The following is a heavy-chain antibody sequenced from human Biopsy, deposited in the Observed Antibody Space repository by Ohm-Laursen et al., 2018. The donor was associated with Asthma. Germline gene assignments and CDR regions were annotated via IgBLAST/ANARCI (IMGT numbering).Heavy chain of an antibody. D-gene: IGHD2-2*01. V-gene: IGHV1-69*01. J-gene: IGHJ4*02. CDR1: GGTFNTYI. CDR2: INSVFGTT. Sequence: SSVKVSCKSLGGTFNTYIIDWVRQAPGQGLEWMGGINSVFGTTTYPQKFQDRVTITADDSTSTVYMELSSLRSEDTAVYYCARKAGSCISRTCYSLDFWGQGTLVTVSS. CDR3: ARKAGSCISRTCYSLDF.